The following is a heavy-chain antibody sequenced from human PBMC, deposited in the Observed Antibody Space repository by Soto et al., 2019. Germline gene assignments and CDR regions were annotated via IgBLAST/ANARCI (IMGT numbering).Heavy chain of an antibody. CDR2: IYYNGKT. J-gene: IGHJ4*02. V-gene: IGHV4-61*08. CDR3: AVQEKGSTVTTGLSY. CDR1: RDSVSSGVSY. D-gene: IGHD4-17*01. Sequence: QVQLQESGPGLVKPSETLSLTCTVSRDSVSSGVSYWTWIRQPPGKGLEWIGYIYYNGKTNYNPSLKSRDTISLDTSKNQFSLKLTSVTAADTALYYCAVQEKGSTVTTGLSYWGQGALVTVSS.